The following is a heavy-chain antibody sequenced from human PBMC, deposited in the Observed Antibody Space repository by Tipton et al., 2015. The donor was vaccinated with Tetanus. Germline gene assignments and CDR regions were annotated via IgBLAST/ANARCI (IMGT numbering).Heavy chain of an antibody. CDR3: ARYAARNSDFDY. Sequence: GLVKPSETLSLNCTVSVGAIIDSYWGWIRQPPGKGLEWIGYIYYSGSTNYNPSLKSRVTISVDTSKNQFSLKLSSVTAADTAVYYCARYAARNSDFDYWGQGTLVTVSS. CDR1: VGAIIDSY. V-gene: IGHV4-59*08. J-gene: IGHJ4*02. CDR2: IYYSGST. D-gene: IGHD6-25*01.